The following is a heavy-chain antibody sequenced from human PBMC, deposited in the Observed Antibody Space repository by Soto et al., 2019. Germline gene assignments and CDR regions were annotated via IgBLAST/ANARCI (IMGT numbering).Heavy chain of an antibody. D-gene: IGHD3-22*01. CDR2: IYHSGST. Sequence: SATLSLTCTGSGGSISRSSYFCDWIRQPPGKGLEWIGSIYHSGSTSDNPSLRSRVTISVDTSKNRFYLKLSSVTAADSDVYFCARHAGYSSGRRWFAPWGQGTLVTVSS. J-gene: IGHJ5*02. CDR1: GGSISRSSYF. CDR3: ARHAGYSSGRRWFAP. V-gene: IGHV4-39*01.